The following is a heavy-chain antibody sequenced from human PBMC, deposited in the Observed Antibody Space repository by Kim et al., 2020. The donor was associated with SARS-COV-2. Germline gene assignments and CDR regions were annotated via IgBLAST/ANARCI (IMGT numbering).Heavy chain of an antibody. D-gene: IGHD1-26*01. CDR2: IWYDGSNK. V-gene: IGHV3-33*01. Sequence: GGSLRLSCAASGFTFSSYGMHWVRQAPGKGLEWVADIWYDGSNKYYADSVQGRFTISRDNSKNTLYLQMNSLRAEDTAVYYCARESSVIGWGLLKRRTYGMDVWGQETTVTVSS. CDR1: GFTFSSYG. CDR3: ARESSVIGWGLLKRRTYGMDV. J-gene: IGHJ6*02.